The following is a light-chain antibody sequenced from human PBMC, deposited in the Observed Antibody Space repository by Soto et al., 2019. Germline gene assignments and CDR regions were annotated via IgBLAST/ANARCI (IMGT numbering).Light chain of an antibody. CDR3: ETWDSNTRV. J-gene: IGLJ1*01. CDR2: LEGSGSY. V-gene: IGLV4-60*02. Sequence: QLVLTQSSSASASLGSSVKLTCTLNSGHSSYIIAWHQQQPGKAPRYLMKLEGSGSYNKGSGVPDRFSGSSSGADRYLTISNLQFEDEADYYCETWDSNTRVFGTGTKVTVL. CDR1: SGHSSYI.